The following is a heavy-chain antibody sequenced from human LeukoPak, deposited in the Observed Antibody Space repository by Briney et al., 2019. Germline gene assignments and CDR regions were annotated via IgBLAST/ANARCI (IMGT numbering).Heavy chain of an antibody. D-gene: IGHD2-15*01. V-gene: IGHV1-2*02. Sequence: PGGSLRLSCAASGFTFSSYGMHWVRQAPGQGLEWMGWIHPTSGGTTYAQKFQGRVTMTRDTSVSTAYMELTRLTSDDTAVYYCARDRTALVVVPATYNWFDPWGQGTLVTVSS. CDR3: ARDRTALVVVPATYNWFDP. CDR1: GFTFSSYG. J-gene: IGHJ5*02. CDR2: IHPTSGGT.